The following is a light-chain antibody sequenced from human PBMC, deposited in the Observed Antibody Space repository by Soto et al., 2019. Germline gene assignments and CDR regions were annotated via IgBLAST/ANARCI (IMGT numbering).Light chain of an antibody. CDR2: AAS. J-gene: IGKJ5*01. Sequence: IKLTQPPSALSASIGDTVTITCRASQCISTSLAWYQQKPGKAPKLLIYAASTLQAGVPSRFSGSGSGTDFTLTINTLQPEDFATYYCQHLNSYPFTFGQGTLLEI. CDR1: QCISTS. V-gene: IGKV1-9*01. CDR3: QHLNSYPFT.